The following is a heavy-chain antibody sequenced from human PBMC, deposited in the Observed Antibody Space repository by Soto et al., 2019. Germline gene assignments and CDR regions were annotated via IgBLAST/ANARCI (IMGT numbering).Heavy chain of an antibody. D-gene: IGHD2-8*02. J-gene: IGHJ6*02. Sequence: SVKVSCKPSGGTFSSYAFSWVRQAPGQGLEWMGGIIPIFGTPNYAQKFQGRVTITADTSTNTAYMELSSLRSKDTAVHYCASNAGGPAGRSVSFYFYGMDVWGQGTTVTVSS. CDR2: IIPIFGTP. CDR1: GGTFSSYA. CDR3: ASNAGGPAGRSVSFYFYGMDV. V-gene: IGHV1-69*06.